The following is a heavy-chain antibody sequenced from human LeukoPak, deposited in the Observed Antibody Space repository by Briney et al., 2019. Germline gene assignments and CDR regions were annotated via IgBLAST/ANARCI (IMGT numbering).Heavy chain of an antibody. CDR1: GYTFTSYA. Sequence: ASVKVSCKASGYTFTSYAMHWVRQAPGQRLEWIGWINAGNGNTKYSQKFQGRVTISRDTSASTAYMELSSLRSEDTAVYYCARAEWELLGIFDYWGQGILVTVSS. D-gene: IGHD1-26*01. CDR3: ARAEWELLGIFDY. CDR2: INAGNGNT. J-gene: IGHJ4*02. V-gene: IGHV1-3*01.